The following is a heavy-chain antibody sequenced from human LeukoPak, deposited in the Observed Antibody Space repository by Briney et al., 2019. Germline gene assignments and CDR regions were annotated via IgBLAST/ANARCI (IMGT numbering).Heavy chain of an antibody. J-gene: IGHJ6*02. D-gene: IGHD5-24*01. CDR3: ARKRWLQYYYYGMDV. V-gene: IGHV4-34*01. CDR2: INHSGST. CDR1: GGSFSGYY. Sequence: SETLSLTCAVYGGSFSGYYWSWIRQPPGKRLEWIGEINHSGSTNYNPSLKSRVTISVDTSKNQFSLKLSSVTAADTAVYYCARKRWLQYYYYGMDVWGQGTTVTVSS.